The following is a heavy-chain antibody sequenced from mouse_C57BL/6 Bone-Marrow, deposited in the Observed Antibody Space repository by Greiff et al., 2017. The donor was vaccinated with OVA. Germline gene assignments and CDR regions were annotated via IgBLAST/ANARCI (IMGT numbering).Heavy chain of an antibody. CDR2: ISDGGSYT. Sequence: EVQLVESGGGLVKPGGSLKLSCAASGFTFSSYAMSWVRQTPEKRLEWVATISDGGSYTYYPDNVKGRFTISRDNAKNNLYLQMSHLKSEDTAMYYCARDARDYDGFAYWGQGTLVTVSA. V-gene: IGHV5-4*01. CDR3: ARDARDYDGFAY. J-gene: IGHJ3*01. D-gene: IGHD2-4*01. CDR1: GFTFSSYA.